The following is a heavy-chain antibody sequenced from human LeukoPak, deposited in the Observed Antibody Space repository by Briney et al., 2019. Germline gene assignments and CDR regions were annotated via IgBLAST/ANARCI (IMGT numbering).Heavy chain of an antibody. V-gene: IGHV3-48*01. Sequence: GGSLRLSCAASGFTFSSYSMNWVRQAPGKGLEWVSYISSSSSTIYYADSVKGRFTISRDNAKNSLYLQMNSLRAEDTAVYYCARDRIDTRFLEWLSTGYFDYWGQGTLVTVSS. D-gene: IGHD3-3*01. CDR1: GFTFSSYS. CDR3: ARDRIDTRFLEWLSTGYFDY. CDR2: ISSSSSTI. J-gene: IGHJ4*02.